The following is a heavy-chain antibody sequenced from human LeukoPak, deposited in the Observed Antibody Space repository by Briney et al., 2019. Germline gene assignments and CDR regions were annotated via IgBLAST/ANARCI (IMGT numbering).Heavy chain of an antibody. V-gene: IGHV4-31*03. CDR3: ARDSRVRGALGLDY. CDR2: IYYSGST. Sequence: SSETLSLTCTVSGGSISSGGYYWSWIRQHPGKGLEWIGYIYYSGSTCYNPSLKSRVTISVDTSKNQFSLKLSSVTAADTAVYYCARDSRVRGALGLDYWGQGTLVTVSS. CDR1: GGSISSGGYY. D-gene: IGHD3-10*01. J-gene: IGHJ4*02.